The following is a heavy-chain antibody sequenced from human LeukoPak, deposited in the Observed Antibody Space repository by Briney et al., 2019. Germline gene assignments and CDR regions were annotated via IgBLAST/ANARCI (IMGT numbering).Heavy chain of an antibody. CDR1: GGSFSGYY. CDR3: ARGPPYYYGSGSYSSRWFDP. D-gene: IGHD3-10*01. V-gene: IGHV4-34*01. J-gene: IGHJ5*02. Sequence: PSETLSLTCAVYGGSFSGYYWSWIRQPPGKGLEWIGEINHSGSTNYNPSLKSRVTISVDASKNQFSLKLSSVTAADTAVYYCARGPPYYYGSGSYSSRWFDPWGQGTLVTVSS. CDR2: INHSGST.